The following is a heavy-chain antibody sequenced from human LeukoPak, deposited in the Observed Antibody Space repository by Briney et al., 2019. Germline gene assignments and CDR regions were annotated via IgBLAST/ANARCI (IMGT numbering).Heavy chain of an antibody. CDR1: GFTFGDHA. CDR2: ISGSGGST. CDR3: AKHSGGYYDSSGYFQH. V-gene: IGHV3-23*01. D-gene: IGHD3-22*01. Sequence: PGGSLRLSCTASGFTFGDHAVSWVRQAPGKGLEWVSAISGSGGSTYYADSVKGRFTISRDNSKNTLYLQMNSLRAEDTAVYYCAKHSGGYYDSSGYFQHWGQGTLVTVSS. J-gene: IGHJ1*01.